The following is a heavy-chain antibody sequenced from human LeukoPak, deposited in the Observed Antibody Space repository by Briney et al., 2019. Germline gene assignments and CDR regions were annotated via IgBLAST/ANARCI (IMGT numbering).Heavy chain of an antibody. V-gene: IGHV4-39*01. D-gene: IGHD3-3*02. Sequence: SETLSLTCSVSGGSISSSSYHWAWVRQPPGKGLEWIGSIYYSATTFYNPSLKSRVTISTDTPKNQFSLSLISVTASDTAVYYCARPISQAFDVWGQGTLVAVSS. CDR3: ARPISQAFDV. CDR1: GGSISSSSYH. J-gene: IGHJ3*01. CDR2: IYYSATT.